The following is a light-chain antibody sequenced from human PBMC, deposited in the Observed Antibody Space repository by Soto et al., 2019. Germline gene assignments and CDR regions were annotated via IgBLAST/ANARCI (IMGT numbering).Light chain of an antibody. Sequence: QSVLTQPASVSGSPGQSITISCTGTSSAVGGYNYVSWYQQHPGKAPKLMIYEVSNRPSGVSNRFSGSKSGNTASLTISGLQAEDEADYYCSSYTSSSIEYVFGTGTKLTVL. CDR2: EVS. V-gene: IGLV2-14*01. CDR1: SSAVGGYNY. CDR3: SSYTSSSIEYV. J-gene: IGLJ1*01.